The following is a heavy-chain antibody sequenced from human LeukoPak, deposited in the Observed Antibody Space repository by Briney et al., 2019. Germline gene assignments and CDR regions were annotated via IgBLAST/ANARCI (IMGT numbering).Heavy chain of an antibody. D-gene: IGHD2-2*01. V-gene: IGHV1-18*01. CDR2: ISAYNGNT. Sequence: ASVKVSCKASGYTFTSYGISWVRQTPGQRLGWMGGISAYNGNTNYAQKHQGRVTMTTDTSTSTAYMELRSLRSDDTAVYYCARDQGQGYCSSTSCYKYNWFDPWGQGTLVTVSS. J-gene: IGHJ5*02. CDR1: GYTFTSYG. CDR3: ARDQGQGYCSSTSCYKYNWFDP.